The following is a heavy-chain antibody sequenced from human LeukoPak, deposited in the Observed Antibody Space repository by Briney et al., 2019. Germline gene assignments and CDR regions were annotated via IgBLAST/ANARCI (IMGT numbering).Heavy chain of an antibody. CDR3: AKNPYYDSSGPPDY. CDR1: GFTFNSYA. J-gene: IGHJ4*02. V-gene: IGHV3-23*01. CDR2: ISGRGGST. Sequence: PGGSLRLSCAASGFTFNSYAMNWVRQAPGKGLEWVSAISGRGGSTYYADSVKGRFSISRDNSKNTLYLQMNSLRAEDTAVYYCAKNPYYDSSGPPDYWGQGTLVTVSS. D-gene: IGHD3-22*01.